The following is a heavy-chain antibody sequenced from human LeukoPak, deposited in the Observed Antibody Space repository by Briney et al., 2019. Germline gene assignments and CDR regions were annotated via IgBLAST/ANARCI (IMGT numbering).Heavy chain of an antibody. CDR3: ARQPGKQLVPLGYYYYGMDV. CDR2: ISSSSSYI. J-gene: IGHJ6*02. CDR1: GFTFSSYS. Sequence: SGGSLRLSCAASGFTFSSYSMNWVRQAPGKGLEWVSSISSSSSYIYYADSVKGRFTISRDNSKNTLYLQMNSLRAEDTAVYYCARQPGKQLVPLGYYYYGMDVWGQGTTVTVSS. D-gene: IGHD6-6*01. V-gene: IGHV3-21*04.